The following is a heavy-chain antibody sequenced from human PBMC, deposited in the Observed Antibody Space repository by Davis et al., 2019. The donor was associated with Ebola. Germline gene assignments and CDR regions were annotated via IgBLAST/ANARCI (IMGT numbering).Heavy chain of an antibody. CDR1: GYTFTSYG. CDR2: INPHNGNT. J-gene: IGHJ3*02. D-gene: IGHD2-21*02. CDR3: AADCGGDCSQPDAFEI. Sequence: AASVKVSCKASGYTFTSYGITWVRQAPGQGLEWMGWINPHNGNTNYAQNVQGRVTMTTDTSTSTAYMEVGILRSDDTAVYYCAADCGGDCSQPDAFEIWGQGTMVTVSS. V-gene: IGHV1-18*04.